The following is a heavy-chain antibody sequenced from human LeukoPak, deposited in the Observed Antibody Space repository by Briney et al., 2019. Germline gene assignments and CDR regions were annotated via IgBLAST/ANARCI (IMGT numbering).Heavy chain of an antibody. D-gene: IGHD1-20*01. CDR1: GFTFSNYA. CDR3: ASVYNWNDVIPSDAFDI. V-gene: IGHV3-30-3*01. J-gene: IGHJ3*02. CDR2: ISYDGSNK. Sequence: GGSLRLSCAASGFTFSNYAMHWVRQAPGKGLEWVAVISYDGSNKYYADSVKGRFTISRDNSKNTLYLQMNSLRAEDTAVYYCASVYNWNDVIPSDAFDIWGQGTMVTVSS.